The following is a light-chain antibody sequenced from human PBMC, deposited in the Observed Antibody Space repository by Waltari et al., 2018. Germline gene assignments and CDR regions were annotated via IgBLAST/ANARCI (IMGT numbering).Light chain of an antibody. CDR1: HAIRND. CDR2: GAC. CDR3: LQHNSYPLT. V-gene: IGKV1-17*01. Sequence: DIHTTPSPSSLSASVGDRLPITCRASHAIRNDLGWLQQKPGKAPKRLIHGACRLQSGVPSRFSGSGSGTEFTLTINSLQPEDFATYCGLQHNSYPLTFGGGTKVEIK. J-gene: IGKJ4*01.